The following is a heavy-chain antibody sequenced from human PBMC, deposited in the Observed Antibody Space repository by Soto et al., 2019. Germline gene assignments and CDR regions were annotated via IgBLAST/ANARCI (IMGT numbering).Heavy chain of an antibody. D-gene: IGHD5-12*01. J-gene: IGHJ6*02. V-gene: IGHV3-74*01. CDR3: ARDRVPVVATITNFWDYYYYGMDV. CDR1: GFTFSSYW. CDR2: INSDGSST. Sequence: TGGSLRLSCAASGFTFSSYWMHWVRQATGKGLVWVSRINSDGSSTSYADSVKGRFTISRDNAKNTLYLQMNSLRAEDTAVYYCARDRVPVVATITNFWDYYYYGMDVWGQGTTVTVSS.